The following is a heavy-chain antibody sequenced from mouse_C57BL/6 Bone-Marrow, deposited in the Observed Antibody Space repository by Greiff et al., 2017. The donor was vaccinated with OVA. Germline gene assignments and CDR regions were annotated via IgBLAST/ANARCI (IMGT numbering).Heavy chain of an antibody. CDR3: ARSIYYYGSSYDWYFDV. V-gene: IGHV3-8*01. CDR1: GYSITSDY. CDR2: ISYSGST. D-gene: IGHD1-1*01. Sequence: VQLVESGPGLAKPSQTLSLTCSVTGYSITSDYWNWIRKFPGNKLEYMGYISYSGSTYYNPSLKSRISITRDTSKNQYYLQLNSVTTEDTATYYCARSIYYYGSSYDWYFDVWGTGTTVTVSS. J-gene: IGHJ1*03.